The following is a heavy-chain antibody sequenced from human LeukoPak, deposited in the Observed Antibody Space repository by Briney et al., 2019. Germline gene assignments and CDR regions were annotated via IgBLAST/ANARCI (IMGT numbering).Heavy chain of an antibody. Sequence: SETLSLTCAVYSGSFSGYYWSWIRQPPGKGLEWIGEINHSGSTNYNPSLKSRVTISVDTSKNQFSLKLSSVTAADTAVYYCARGGDRSFDYWGQGTLVTVSS. CDR2: INHSGST. D-gene: IGHD3-10*01. J-gene: IGHJ4*02. CDR1: SGSFSGYY. CDR3: ARGGDRSFDY. V-gene: IGHV4-34*01.